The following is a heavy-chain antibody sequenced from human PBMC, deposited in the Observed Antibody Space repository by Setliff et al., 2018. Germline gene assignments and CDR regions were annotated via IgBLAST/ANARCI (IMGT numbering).Heavy chain of an antibody. CDR3: ARHATYYYGSGNLPFDH. D-gene: IGHD3-10*01. CDR2: IMDGRDT. J-gene: IGHJ4*02. Sequence: TSETLSLTCALYGESSSGYYWSWIRQSPGKTLEWIGEIMDGRDTVYNPSLNSRVTISFDTSRNQFSLKLSSVTAADTAVYYCARHATYYYGSGNLPFDHWAQGSLVTVS. V-gene: IGHV4-34*12. CDR1: GESSSGYY.